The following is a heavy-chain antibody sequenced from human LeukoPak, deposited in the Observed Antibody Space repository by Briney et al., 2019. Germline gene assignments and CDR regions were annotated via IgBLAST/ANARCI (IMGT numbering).Heavy chain of an antibody. J-gene: IGHJ4*02. V-gene: IGHV3-74*01. CDR3: VSFYETY. CDR2: INSDGSWT. CDR1: GNYW. Sequence: GGSLRLSCAASGNYWMHWVRQAPGKGLVWVSHINSDGSWTSYADSVKGRFTISKDNAKNTVYLQMNNLRAEDTAVCYCVSFYETYWGRGTLVTVSS. D-gene: IGHD2-2*01.